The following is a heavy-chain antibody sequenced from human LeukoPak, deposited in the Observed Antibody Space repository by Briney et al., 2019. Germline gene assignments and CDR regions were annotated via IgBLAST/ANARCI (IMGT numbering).Heavy chain of an antibody. CDR2: ISGSCGST. CDR1: GFTFSSYA. CDR3: VQSDVFDI. Sequence: GGSLRLSCAASGFTFSSYAMSWVRQAPGKGLEWVSAISGSCGSTYYADSVKGRFTISRDNSKTKQYLQMNSLSAEETAVYYCVQSDVFDIWGQGTMVPVSS. V-gene: IGHV3-23*01. J-gene: IGHJ3*02.